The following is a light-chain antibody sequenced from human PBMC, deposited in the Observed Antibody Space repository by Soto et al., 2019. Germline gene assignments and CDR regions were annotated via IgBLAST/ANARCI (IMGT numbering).Light chain of an antibody. V-gene: IGKV1-39*01. CDR2: AAS. CDR3: QQSYNNPWT. CDR1: QSIGTF. Sequence: DIQMTQSPSSLSASVGDRVSIACRASQSIGTFLHWYQQTPGKAPKILIYAASNLQSGVPSRFRGSGSGTNFTLTLSSLQPEDFETYYCQQSYNNPWTFGQGTKVDIK. J-gene: IGKJ1*01.